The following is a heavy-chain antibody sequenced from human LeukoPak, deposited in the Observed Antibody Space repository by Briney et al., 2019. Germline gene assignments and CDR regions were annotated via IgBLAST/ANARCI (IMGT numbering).Heavy chain of an antibody. CDR2: IKEDGSQK. Sequence: GGSLRLSCAASGFTFGTYWMSWVRQAPGKGLEWVANIKEDGSQKYYVDSVKGRFTISRDNAKISLYLQMNSLRAEDTAVYYCAREVRFLEWSTYYYYGMDVWGQGTTVTVSS. D-gene: IGHD3-3*01. J-gene: IGHJ6*02. CDR1: GFTFGTYW. V-gene: IGHV3-7*05. CDR3: AREVRFLEWSTYYYYGMDV.